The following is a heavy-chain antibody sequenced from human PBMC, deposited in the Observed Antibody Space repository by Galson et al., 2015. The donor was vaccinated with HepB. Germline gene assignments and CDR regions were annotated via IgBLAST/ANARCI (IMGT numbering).Heavy chain of an antibody. CDR3: ARDIGSGYGLDY. CDR1: GFTFGSYG. V-gene: IGHV3-33*01. J-gene: IGHJ4*02. Sequence: SLRLSCAASGFTFGSYGMHWVRQAPGKGLEWVAVKWFDGSNKYYADSVKGRFTISRDNSKNTLYLQMNSLRAEDTAVYYCARDIGSGYGLDYWGQGTLVTVSS. D-gene: IGHD5-12*01. CDR2: KWFDGSNK.